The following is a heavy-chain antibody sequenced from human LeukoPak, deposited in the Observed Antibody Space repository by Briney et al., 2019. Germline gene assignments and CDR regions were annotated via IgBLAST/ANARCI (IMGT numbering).Heavy chain of an antibody. Sequence: GGSLRLSCAASGFTFSNYGMLWVRQAPAKRLECVSAISFHGSNKYYADTVTGRFTISRDNSKNTLYLQMSSLRADDTAMCYCARAPHYSDSSGYPGYWGQGTLVTVSS. V-gene: IGHV3-30*03. J-gene: IGHJ4*02. D-gene: IGHD3-22*01. CDR2: ISFHGSNK. CDR3: ARAPHYSDSSGYPGY. CDR1: GFTFSNYG.